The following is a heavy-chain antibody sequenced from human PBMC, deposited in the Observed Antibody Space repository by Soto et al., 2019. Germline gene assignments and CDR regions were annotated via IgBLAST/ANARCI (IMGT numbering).Heavy chain of an antibody. CDR3: AKDLWFGELLYRDDYFDP. CDR1: GGSISSGGYS. CDR2: IYHSGST. Sequence: SETLSLTCAVSGGSISSGGYSWSWIRQPPGKGLEWIGYIYHSGSTYYNPSLKSRVTISVDRSKNQFSLKLSSVTAEDTAVYYCAKDLWFGELLYRDDYFDPWGQGTLVTVSS. D-gene: IGHD3-10*01. V-gene: IGHV4-30-2*01. J-gene: IGHJ5*02.